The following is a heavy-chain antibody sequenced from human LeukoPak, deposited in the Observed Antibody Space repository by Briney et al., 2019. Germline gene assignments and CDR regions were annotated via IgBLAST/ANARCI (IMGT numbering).Heavy chain of an antibody. CDR3: TKAVVLSTTSSY. Sequence: PGGSLILSCAASGFTFSSYGMHWVRQAPGKGLEWVAVISYDGSNKYYADSVKGRFTISRDNSENTLYLQLNSLRVEDTAVYYCTKAVVLSTTSSYWGQGTLVTVSS. J-gene: IGHJ4*02. V-gene: IGHV3-30*18. CDR1: GFTFSSYG. CDR2: ISYDGSNK. D-gene: IGHD2-15*01.